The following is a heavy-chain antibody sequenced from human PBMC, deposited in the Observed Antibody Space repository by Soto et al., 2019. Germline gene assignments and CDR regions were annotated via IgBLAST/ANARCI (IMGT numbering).Heavy chain of an antibody. V-gene: IGHV3-23*01. CDR3: ARDWTGNTCPCLDV. J-gene: IGHJ6*02. CDR2: SGGGGGTT. Sequence: EVQLWESGGGLVQPGGSLRLSCAASGFTFSNYALTWVRQSPGKGLEWVSTSGGGGGTTYYADSVKGRFTISRDNSKNTLSLQMSSLRVEDTAISYCARDWTGNTCPCLDVWGQGTTVSVSS. CDR1: GFTFSNYA. D-gene: IGHD2-8*02.